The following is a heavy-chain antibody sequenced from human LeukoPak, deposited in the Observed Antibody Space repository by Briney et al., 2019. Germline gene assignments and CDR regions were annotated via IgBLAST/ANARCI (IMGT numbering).Heavy chain of an antibody. J-gene: IGHJ5*02. V-gene: IGHV1-2*02. CDR1: GYTFTGFY. Sequence: ASVKVCCKASGYTFTGFYMQWVREAPGQGLEWMGWINPNSGGTNYAQKFQDRGTMTSDTSISTAYMELSRPRTDVTDGYYCARHRTTVTIGVRFDPWGQGTLVTVSS. CDR2: INPNSGGT. D-gene: IGHD4-17*01. CDR3: ARHRTTVTIGVRFDP.